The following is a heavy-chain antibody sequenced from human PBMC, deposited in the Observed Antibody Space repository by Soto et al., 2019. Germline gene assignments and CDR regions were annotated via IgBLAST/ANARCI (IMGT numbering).Heavy chain of an antibody. J-gene: IGHJ4*02. CDR3: ARRYGGNFDY. CDR2: IYYSGST. V-gene: IGHV4-59*01. Sequence: SETLSLTCTVSGGSINNYYWSWIRQPPGKGLEWVGYIYYSGSTNYNPSLKSRVTISVDTSKNQFSLKLSSVTAADTAVYYCARRYGGNFDYWGQGTLVTVSS. D-gene: IGHD1-26*01. CDR1: GGSINNYY.